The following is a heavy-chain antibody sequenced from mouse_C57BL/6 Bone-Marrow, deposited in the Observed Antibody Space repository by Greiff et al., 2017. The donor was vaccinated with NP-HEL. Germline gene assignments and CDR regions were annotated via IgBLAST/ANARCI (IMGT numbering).Heavy chain of an antibody. CDR2: ISSGSSTI. V-gene: IGHV5-17*01. CDR3: ARINYGSSGWFAY. D-gene: IGHD1-1*01. J-gene: IGHJ3*01. CDR1: GFTFSDYG. Sequence: EVQLVESGGGLVKPGGSLKLSCAASGFTFSDYGMHWVRQAPEKGLEWVAYISSGSSTIYYADTVKGRFTISRDNAKNTLFLQMTSLRSEDTAMYYCARINYGSSGWFAYWGQGTLVTVSA.